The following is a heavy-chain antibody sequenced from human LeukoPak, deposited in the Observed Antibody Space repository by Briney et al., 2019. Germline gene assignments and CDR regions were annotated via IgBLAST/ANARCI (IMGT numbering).Heavy chain of an antibody. D-gene: IGHD1-26*01. V-gene: IGHV1-69*04. CDR3: AREEGATTMYYFDY. J-gene: IGHJ4*02. Sequence: SVKVSCKASGGTFSSYAISWVRQAPGQGLEWMGRIIPILGIANYAQKFQGRVTITADKSTSTAYMELGSLRSEDTAVYYCAREEGATTMYYFDYWGQGTLVTVSS. CDR2: IIPILGIA. CDR1: GGTFSSYA.